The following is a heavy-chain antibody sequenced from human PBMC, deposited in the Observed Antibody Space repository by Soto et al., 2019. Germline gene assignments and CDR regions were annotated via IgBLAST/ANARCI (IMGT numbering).Heavy chain of an antibody. Sequence: QVQLQESGPGLVKPSETLSLTCTVSGGSISSYYWSWIRQPPGKGLEWIGYIYYSGSTNYNPSLKSRVTISVDTSKNQFSLKLSSVTAADTAVYYCARGSPDPTKGYCSGGSCYYYYYYMDVWGKGTTVTVSS. CDR2: IYYSGST. V-gene: IGHV4-59*01. J-gene: IGHJ6*03. CDR1: GGSISSYY. D-gene: IGHD2-15*01. CDR3: ARGSPDPTKGYCSGGSCYYYYYYMDV.